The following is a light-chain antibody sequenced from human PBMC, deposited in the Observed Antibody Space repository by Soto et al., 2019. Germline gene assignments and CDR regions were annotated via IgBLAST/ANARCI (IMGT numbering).Light chain of an antibody. J-gene: IGLJ3*02. CDR1: SSNIGAGYD. V-gene: IGLV1-40*01. CDR3: QSYDSSLIRV. Sequence: QSVLTQPPSVSGAPGQRVTISCTGSSSNIGAGYDVHWYQQLPGTAPKLLIYGTSNRPSGVPDRFSGSKSGTSASLAITGLQAEDEAAYYCQSYDSSLIRVFVGGTKLTVL. CDR2: GTS.